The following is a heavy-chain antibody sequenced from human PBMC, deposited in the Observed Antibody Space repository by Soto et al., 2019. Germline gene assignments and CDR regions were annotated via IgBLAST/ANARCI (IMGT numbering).Heavy chain of an antibody. Sequence: GESLKISCKGSGYSFTSYWIGWVRQMPGKGLEWMGIIYPGDSDTRYSPSFQGQVTISADKSISTAYLQWSSLKASDTAMYYCARPREYSSSWSNAFDIWGQGTMVTVSS. CDR1: GYSFTSYW. CDR2: IYPGDSDT. V-gene: IGHV5-51*01. CDR3: ARPREYSSSWSNAFDI. D-gene: IGHD6-13*01. J-gene: IGHJ3*02.